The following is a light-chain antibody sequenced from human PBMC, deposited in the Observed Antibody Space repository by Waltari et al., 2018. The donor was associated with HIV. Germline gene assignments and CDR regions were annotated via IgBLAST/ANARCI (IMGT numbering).Light chain of an antibody. Sequence: QSVLTQPPAVSAAPGQTVTSSCSGSSSTIANNYVSLYQQLPGTAPKLLIYDNNRRSSGIPDRFSGSKSGTSATLAIAGLQTGDEADYYCGTWDTSLSAGVFGGGTKVTVL. V-gene: IGLV1-51*01. CDR1: SSTIANNY. J-gene: IGLJ2*01. CDR3: GTWDTSLSAGV. CDR2: DNN.